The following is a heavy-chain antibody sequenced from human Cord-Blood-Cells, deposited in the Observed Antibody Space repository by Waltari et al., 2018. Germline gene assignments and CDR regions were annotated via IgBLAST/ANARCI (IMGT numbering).Heavy chain of an antibody. CDR1: GYSISSGYS. CDR2: IYHSGST. CDR3: ARITWGNYWYFDL. V-gene: IGHV4-38-2*01. J-gene: IGHJ2*01. Sequence: QVQLQESGPGLVKPSETLSLTCAVSGYSISSGYSWGWRRQPPGKGLEWIGSIYHSGSTYYNPSLKSRVTISVDTSKNQFSLKLSSVTAADTAVYYCARITWGNYWYFDLWGRGTLVTVSS. D-gene: IGHD7-27*01.